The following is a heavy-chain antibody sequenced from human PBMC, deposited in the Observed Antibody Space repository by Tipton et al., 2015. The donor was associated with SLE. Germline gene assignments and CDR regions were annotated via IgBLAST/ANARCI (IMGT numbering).Heavy chain of an antibody. CDR2: IYHSGST. V-gene: IGHV4-38-2*02. CDR3: ASTYRGSGSEGWFDP. Sequence: LRLSCTVSGGSISSGYYWGWIRQPPGKGLEWIGSIYHSGSTNYNPSLKSRVTISVDTSKNQFSLKLSSVTAADTAVYYCASTYRGSGSEGWFDPWGQGTLVTVSS. D-gene: IGHD1-26*01. CDR1: GGSISSGYY. J-gene: IGHJ5*02.